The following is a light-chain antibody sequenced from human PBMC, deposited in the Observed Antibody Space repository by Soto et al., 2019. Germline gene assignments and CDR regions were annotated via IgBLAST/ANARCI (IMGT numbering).Light chain of an antibody. V-gene: IGKV1-5*03. CDR3: QQYNSYPLT. CDR2: KAS. CDR1: QSISSW. Sequence: EITMTQSPSTLSASVGERVTITCRASQSISSWLAWYQQKPGKAPNLLIYKASSLESGVPSRFSGSGSGTEFTLTISSLQPDDFATYYCQQYNSYPLTFGGGTKVEIK. J-gene: IGKJ4*01.